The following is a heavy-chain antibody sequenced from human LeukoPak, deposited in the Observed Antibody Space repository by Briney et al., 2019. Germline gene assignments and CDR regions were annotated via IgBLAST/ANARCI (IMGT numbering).Heavy chain of an antibody. D-gene: IGHD3-22*01. Sequence: GGSLRLSCTASGFTFTNFAMSWVRQAPGMGLEWVSAIADGGETTYYADSVKGRFTISRDYSKNTLYLQMNSVRAEDTAVYYCARKAARTSGYDYWGQGILVTVSS. CDR3: ARKAARTSGYDY. J-gene: IGHJ4*02. V-gene: IGHV3-23*01. CDR1: GFTFTNFA. CDR2: IADGGETT.